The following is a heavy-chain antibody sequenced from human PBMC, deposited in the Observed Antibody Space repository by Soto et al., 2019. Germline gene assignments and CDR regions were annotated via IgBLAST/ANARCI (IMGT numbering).Heavy chain of an antibody. CDR3: ASPYSGYDFTNAFDI. CDR2: IIAYNGNT. Sequence: GASVKVSCKSSCYTFTSYGISLFRHSPGQGLEWMGWIIAYNGNTNYAQKLQGRVTMTTDTSTSTAYMELRSLRSDDTAVYYCASPYSGYDFTNAFDIWGQGTMVTVSS. J-gene: IGHJ3*02. V-gene: IGHV1-18*01. D-gene: IGHD5-12*01. CDR1: CYTFTSYG.